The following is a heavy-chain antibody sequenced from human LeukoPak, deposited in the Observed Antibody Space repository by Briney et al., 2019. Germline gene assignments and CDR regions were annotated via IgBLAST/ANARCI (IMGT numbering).Heavy chain of an antibody. CDR1: GFTFSSYA. J-gene: IGHJ3*02. Sequence: PGGSLRLSCAASGFTFSSYAMHWVRQAPGNGLEWVAVISHDGSNKYYADSVKGRFTISRDNSKNTLYLQMNSLRAEDTAVYYCARLAAAGDAFDIWGQGTMVTVSS. CDR3: ARLAAAGDAFDI. CDR2: ISHDGSNK. V-gene: IGHV3-30-3*01. D-gene: IGHD6-13*01.